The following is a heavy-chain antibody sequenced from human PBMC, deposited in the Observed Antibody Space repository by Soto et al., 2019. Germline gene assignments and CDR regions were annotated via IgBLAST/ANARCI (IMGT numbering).Heavy chain of an antibody. D-gene: IGHD2-2*01. CDR3: ASLTSWSQEYYYGMDV. CDR1: GFTFGDFG. Sequence: GGPLRLSCTGSGFTFGDFGMSWFRQAPGKGLEWLSFIRSKGYGGTTESAASVRGRFITSRDDSKSIAYLQMNGLKTEDTAVYYCASLTSWSQEYYYGMDVWGQGTTVTVSS. CDR2: IRSKGYGGTT. V-gene: IGHV3-49*03. J-gene: IGHJ6*02.